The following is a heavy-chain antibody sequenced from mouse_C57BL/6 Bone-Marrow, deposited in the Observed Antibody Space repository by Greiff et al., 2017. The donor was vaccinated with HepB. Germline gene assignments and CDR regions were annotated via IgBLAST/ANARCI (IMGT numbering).Heavy chain of an antibody. CDR1: GYTFTSYW. CDR3: ARRRGNSDY. CDR2: IDPSDSYT. Sequence: QVQLQQPGAELVKPGASVKLSCKASGYTFTSYWMQWVKQRPGQGLEWIGEIDPSDSYTNYNQKFKGKATLTVETSSSTAYMQLSSLTSEDSAVYYCARRRGNSDYWGQGTTLTVSS. D-gene: IGHD2-1*01. J-gene: IGHJ2*01. V-gene: IGHV1-50*01.